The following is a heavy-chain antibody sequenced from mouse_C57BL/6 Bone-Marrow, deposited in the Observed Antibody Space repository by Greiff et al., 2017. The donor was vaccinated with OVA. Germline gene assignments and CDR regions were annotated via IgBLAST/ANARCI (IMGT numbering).Heavy chain of an antibody. V-gene: IGHV5-17*01. CDR1: GFTFSDYG. J-gene: IGHJ4*01. CDR2: ISSGSSTI. CDR3: ASNPYYYAMDY. Sequence: EVQRVESGGGLVKPGGSLKLSCAASGFTFSDYGMHWVRQAPEKGLEWVAYISSGSSTIYYADTVKGRFTISRDNAKNTLFLQMTSLRSEDTAMYYCASNPYYYAMDYGGQGTSVTVSA.